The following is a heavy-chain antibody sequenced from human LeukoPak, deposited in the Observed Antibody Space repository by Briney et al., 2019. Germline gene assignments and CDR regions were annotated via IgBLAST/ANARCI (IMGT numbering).Heavy chain of an antibody. D-gene: IGHD2-2*01. CDR1: GFTLSRHW. V-gene: IGHV3-7*05. CDR3: ARVIVEVPGVSDYCDY. Sequence: QPGGSLRLSCAASGFTLSRHWMYWVRQAPGKGLEWVANIQPDGGDKYYVDSVKGRFTISRDNAKSSVYLQMNSLRAEDTAVYYCARVIVEVPGVSDYCDYWGQGTLVTVSS. CDR2: IQPDGGDK. J-gene: IGHJ4*02.